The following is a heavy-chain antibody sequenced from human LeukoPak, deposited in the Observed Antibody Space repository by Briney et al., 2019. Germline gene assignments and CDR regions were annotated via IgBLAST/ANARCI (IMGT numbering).Heavy chain of an antibody. D-gene: IGHD3-10*01. CDR3: ARASGSYYSFCMDV. J-gene: IGHJ6*02. V-gene: IGHV4-39*07. CDR2: IYDSGST. CDR1: GGSIRSSYYY. Sequence: SETLSLTCTVSGGSIRSSYYYWGWIRQPPGKGLEWIGSIYDSGSTYYNPSLKSRVTISVDTSKNQFSLKLSSVTAADTAVYYCARASGSYYSFCMDVWGQGTTVTVSS.